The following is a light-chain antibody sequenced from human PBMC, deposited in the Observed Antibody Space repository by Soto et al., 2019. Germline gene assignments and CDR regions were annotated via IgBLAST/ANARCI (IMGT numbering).Light chain of an antibody. CDR3: QQYHLSPLT. V-gene: IGKV3-20*01. CDR1: EAIKNTF. Sequence: EIVLTQSPGALSVAPGETLSLSCRASEAIKNTFVAWYQQRPGQVPRLLMYGASIRVSGVPDRISGRRSGTGFILNIARVEPEDSAVYFCQQYHLSPLTFGGGTQV. CDR2: GAS. J-gene: IGKJ4*01.